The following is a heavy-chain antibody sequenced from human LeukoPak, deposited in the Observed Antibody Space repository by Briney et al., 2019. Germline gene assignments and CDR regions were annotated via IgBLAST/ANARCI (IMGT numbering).Heavy chain of an antibody. CDR2: IYYGGST. CDR1: GGSISSYY. V-gene: IGHV4-59*01. CDR3: ARLVGATGGSYYYYYYMDV. Sequence: SETLSLTCTVSGGSISSYYWSWIRQPPGKGLEWIGYIYYGGSTNYNPSLKSRVTISVDTSKNQFSLKLSSVTAADTAVYYCARLVGATGGSYYYYYYMDVWGKGTTVTVSS. J-gene: IGHJ6*03. D-gene: IGHD1-26*01.